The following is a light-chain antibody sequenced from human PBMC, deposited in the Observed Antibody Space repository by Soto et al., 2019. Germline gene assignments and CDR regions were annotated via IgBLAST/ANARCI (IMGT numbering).Light chain of an antibody. CDR2: GAF. J-gene: IGKJ4*01. CDR3: QQYEASPRS. Sequence: EIVLTQSPGTLSLSPGERATLSCRASQRVRRNYLAWYQQKPGQAPRLLMYGAFTRATGLPARFSGSGSGTEFTLTISSLQSEDFAVYYCQQYEASPRSFGGGTKVEIK. V-gene: IGKV3-15*01. CDR1: QRVRRN.